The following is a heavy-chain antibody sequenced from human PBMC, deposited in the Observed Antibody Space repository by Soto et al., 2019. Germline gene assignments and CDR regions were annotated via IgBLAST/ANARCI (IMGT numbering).Heavy chain of an antibody. CDR1: GFTVSSNY. CDR3: ARDPPATRHGMDV. CDR2: IYSGGST. J-gene: IGHJ6*02. Sequence: EVQLVETGGGLIQPGGSLRLSCAASGFTVSSNYMSWVRQAPGKGLEWVSVIYSGGSTYYADSVRGRFTISRDNSKNTLYLQMNSPRSEETAVYYCARDPPATRHGMDVWGQGTTVTVSS. V-gene: IGHV3-53*02.